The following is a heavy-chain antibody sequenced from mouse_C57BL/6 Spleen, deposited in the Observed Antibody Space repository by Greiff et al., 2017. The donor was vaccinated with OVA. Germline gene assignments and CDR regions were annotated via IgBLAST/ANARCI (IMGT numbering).Heavy chain of an antibody. D-gene: IGHD2-1*01. V-gene: IGHV1-39*01. CDR1: GYAFTDYN. CDR2: INPNYGTT. Sequence: EVQLQESGPELVKPGASVKISCKASGYAFTDYNMNWVKQSKGKSLEWIGVINPNYGTTSYHQKFKGKATLTVDQSSSTAYMQLNSLTSEDSAVYYCARGDYGNYLAYWGQGTLVTVSA. J-gene: IGHJ3*01. CDR3: ARGDYGNYLAY.